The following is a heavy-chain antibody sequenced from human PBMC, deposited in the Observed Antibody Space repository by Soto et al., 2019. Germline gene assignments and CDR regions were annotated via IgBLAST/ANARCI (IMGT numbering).Heavy chain of an antibody. V-gene: IGHV3-74*01. CDR1: GFRFSAYW. Sequence: EVRLVESGGGLVQPGGSLRLSCVGSGFRFSAYWIHWVRQVPGRGLFWVSRIDNDGSATYADSVKGRFIISRDNAKNTVYLKMNSVTAEDTAVYYCARDSARTFDYWGQGTLVAVSS. CDR3: ARDSARTFDY. J-gene: IGHJ4*02. CDR2: IDNDGSA. D-gene: IGHD3-10*01.